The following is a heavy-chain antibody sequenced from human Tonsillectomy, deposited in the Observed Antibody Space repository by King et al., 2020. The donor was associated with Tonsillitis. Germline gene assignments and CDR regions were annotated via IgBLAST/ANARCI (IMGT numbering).Heavy chain of an antibody. CDR2: INPSGGST. Sequence: VQLVESGAEVKKPGASVKVSCKASGYTFTSYYMSWVRQAPGQGLEWMGIINPSGGSTSYAQKFQGRVTMTKDTSTSTVYMELTSLTSEDTAVYFCARGSVGQLVRVFLYWGQGTLVTVSS. D-gene: IGHD6-6*01. CDR1: GYTFTSYY. J-gene: IGHJ4*02. V-gene: IGHV1-46*01. CDR3: ARGSVGQLVRVFLY.